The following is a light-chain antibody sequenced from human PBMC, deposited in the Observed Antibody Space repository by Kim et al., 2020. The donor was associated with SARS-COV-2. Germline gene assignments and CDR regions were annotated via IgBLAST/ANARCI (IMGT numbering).Light chain of an antibody. CDR3: QQYESAPLT. Sequence: RATINCKSSQSLFYSSNNKNFLAWYQQKPGQPPKLLIYWASTRESGVPDRFSGSGSGTDLTLSISSLQAEDVAVYYCQQYESAPLTFGGGTKVDIK. CDR2: WAS. CDR1: QSLFYSSNNKNF. J-gene: IGKJ4*01. V-gene: IGKV4-1*01.